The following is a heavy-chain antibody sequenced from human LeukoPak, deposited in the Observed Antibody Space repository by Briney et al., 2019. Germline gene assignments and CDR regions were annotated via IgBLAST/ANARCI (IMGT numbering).Heavy chain of an antibody. CDR1: GFTFSSYG. D-gene: IGHD5-24*01. Sequence: GGSLRLSCAASGFTFSSYGMHWVRQAPGKGLECVAVIWYDGSNKYYADSGKGRFTISRDNSKNTLYLQMNSLRADDTAMYYCARGSDGGYNHYFDYWGQGTLVTVSS. CDR3: ARGSDGGYNHYFDY. CDR2: IWYDGSNK. J-gene: IGHJ4*02. V-gene: IGHV3-33*01.